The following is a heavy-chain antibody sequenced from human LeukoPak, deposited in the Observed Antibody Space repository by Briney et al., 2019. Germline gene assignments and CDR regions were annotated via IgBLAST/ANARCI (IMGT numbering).Heavy chain of an antibody. CDR1: GYTFTGYY. Sequence: GASVKVSCKASGYTFTGYYMHWVRQAPGQGLEWMGWINPNSGGTNYAQKFQGRVTMTRDTSISTAYMELSRLRSDDTAVYYCARGTVVVVAATFDYWGQGTLVTVSS. J-gene: IGHJ4*02. D-gene: IGHD2-15*01. V-gene: IGHV1-2*02. CDR2: INPNSGGT. CDR3: ARGTVVVVAATFDY.